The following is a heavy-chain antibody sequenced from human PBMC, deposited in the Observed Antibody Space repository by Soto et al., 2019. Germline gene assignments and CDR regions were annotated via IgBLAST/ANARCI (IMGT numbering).Heavy chain of an antibody. Sequence: EVQLVPSGAEVKKPGESLKISCKGSGYSFTSYWIGWVRQMPGKGLEWMGIIYPGDSDTRYSPSFQGQVTISADKSISTAYLQWSSLKASDTAMYYCARLLYVWGSYRYPSGMDVWGQGTTVTVSS. V-gene: IGHV5-51*01. CDR1: GYSFTSYW. CDR3: ARLLYVWGSYRYPSGMDV. D-gene: IGHD3-16*02. CDR2: IYPGDSDT. J-gene: IGHJ6*02.